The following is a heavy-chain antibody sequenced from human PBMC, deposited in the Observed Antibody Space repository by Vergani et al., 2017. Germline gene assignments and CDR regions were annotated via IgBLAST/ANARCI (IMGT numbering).Heavy chain of an antibody. CDR2: INHSGST. Sequence: QVQLQQWGAGLLKPSETLSLTCAVYGGSFSGYYWSWIRQPPGKGLEWIGEINHSGSTNYNPSLKSRVTISVDTSKNQFSLKLSSVTAADTAVYYCASGQSIVVVTAGALDYWGQGTLVTVSS. V-gene: IGHV4-34*01. CDR1: GGSFSGYY. CDR3: ASGQSIVVVTAGALDY. D-gene: IGHD2-21*02. J-gene: IGHJ4*02.